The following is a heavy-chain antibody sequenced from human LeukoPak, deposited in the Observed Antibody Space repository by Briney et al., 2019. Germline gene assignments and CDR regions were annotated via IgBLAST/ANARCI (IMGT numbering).Heavy chain of an antibody. J-gene: IGHJ4*02. V-gene: IGHV1-18*01. CDR3: ARDLGRRWGHGSNFDY. Sequence: ASVKVSCKASGYTFTSYGISWVRQAPGQGLEWMGWISAYNGNTNYAQKLQGRVTMTTDTSTSTAYMELRSLRSDDTAVYYCARDLGRRWGHGSNFDYWGQGTLVTVSS. CDR1: GYTFTSYG. CDR2: ISAYNGNT. D-gene: IGHD3-10*01.